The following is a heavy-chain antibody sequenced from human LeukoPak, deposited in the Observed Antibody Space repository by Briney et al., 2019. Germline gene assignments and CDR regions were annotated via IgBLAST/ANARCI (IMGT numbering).Heavy chain of an antibody. V-gene: IGHV3-30*04. CDR2: ISYDGSNK. D-gene: IGHD5-18*01. J-gene: IGHJ6*02. Sequence: GRSLRLSCAASGFTFSSYAMHWVRQAPGKGLEWVAVISYDGSNKYYADSVKGRFTISRDNSKNTLYLQMNSLRAEDTAVYYCAGDFHSYGYSAYYGMDVWGQGTTVTVSS. CDR3: AGDFHSYGYSAYYGMDV. CDR1: GFTFSSYA.